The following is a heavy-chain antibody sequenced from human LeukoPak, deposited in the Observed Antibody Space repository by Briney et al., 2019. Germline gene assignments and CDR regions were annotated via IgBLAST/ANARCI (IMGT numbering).Heavy chain of an antibody. V-gene: IGHV3-15*01. CDR3: TTGEYNWNDGSDY. CDR2: IKSKTDGGTT. CDR1: GFTVSSNY. J-gene: IGHJ4*02. D-gene: IGHD1-20*01. Sequence: KSGGSLRLSCAASGFTVSSNYMSWVRQAPGKGLEWVGRIKSKTDGGTTDYAAPVKGRFTISRDDSKNTLYLQMNSLKTEDTAVYYCTTGEYNWNDGSDYWGQGTLVTVSS.